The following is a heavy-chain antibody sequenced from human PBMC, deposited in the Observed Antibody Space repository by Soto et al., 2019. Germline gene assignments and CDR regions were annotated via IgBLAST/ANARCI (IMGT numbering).Heavy chain of an antibody. CDR3: ARDDADSSGFGDFAARQYGMDV. CDR2: IIPIFGTA. Sequence: SVKVSCKASGGTFSSYAISWVRQAPGQGLEWMGGIIPIFGTANYAQKFQGRVTITADESTSTAYMELSSLRSEDTAVYYCARDDADSSGFGDFAARQYGMDVWGQGTTVTVS. J-gene: IGHJ6*02. CDR1: GGTFSSYA. D-gene: IGHD3-22*01. V-gene: IGHV1-69*13.